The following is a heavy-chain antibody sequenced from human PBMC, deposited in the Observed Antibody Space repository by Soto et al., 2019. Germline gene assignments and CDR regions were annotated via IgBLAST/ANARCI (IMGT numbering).Heavy chain of an antibody. CDR1: GGSISSYY. CDR2: IYYSGST. V-gene: IGHV4-59*01. D-gene: IGHD1-7*01. Sequence: NPSETLSLTCTVSGGSISSYYWSWIRQPPGKGLEWIGYIYYSGSTNYNPSLKSRVTISVDTSKNQFSLKLSSVTAADTAVYYCARVRMELHKGGGYYYGMDVWGQGXTVTVSS. J-gene: IGHJ6*02. CDR3: ARVRMELHKGGGYYYGMDV.